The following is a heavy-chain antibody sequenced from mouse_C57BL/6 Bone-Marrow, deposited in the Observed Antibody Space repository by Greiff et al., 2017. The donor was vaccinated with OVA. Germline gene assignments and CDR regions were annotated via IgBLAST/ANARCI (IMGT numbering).Heavy chain of an antibody. J-gene: IGHJ3*01. CDR3: TTWTRLAY. CDR1: GFNIKDDY. CDR2: IDPENGDT. V-gene: IGHV14-4*01. Sequence: EVMLVESGAELVRPGASVKLSCTASGFNIKDDYMHWVKQRPEQGLEWIGWIDPENGDTEYASKFQGKATITADTSSNTAYLQLSSLTSEDTAVYYCTTWTRLAYWGQGTLVTVSA.